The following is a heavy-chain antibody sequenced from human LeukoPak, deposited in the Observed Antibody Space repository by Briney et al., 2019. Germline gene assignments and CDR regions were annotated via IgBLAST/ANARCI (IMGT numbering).Heavy chain of an antibody. CDR2: ISYDGSNK. V-gene: IGHV3-30*18. D-gene: IGHD1-26*01. CDR3: AKESTIVGDINYYGMDV. CDR1: GFTFSSYG. J-gene: IGHJ6*02. Sequence: SGGSLRLSCAASGFTFSSYGMHWVRQAPGKGLEWVAVISYDGSNKYYADSVKGRFTISRDNSKNTLYLQMNSLRAEDTAVYYCAKESTIVGDINYYGMDVWGQGTTVTVSS.